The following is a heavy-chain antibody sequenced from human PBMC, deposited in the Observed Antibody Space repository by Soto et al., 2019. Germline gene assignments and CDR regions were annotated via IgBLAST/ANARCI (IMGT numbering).Heavy chain of an antibody. CDR1: GGSISSGGYY. J-gene: IGHJ4*02. Sequence: QVQLQESGPGLVKPSQTLSLTCTVSGGSISSGGYYGSWIRQHPRKGLEWIGYIYYSGSTYYNPSLKSRVTISVDTSTNQFSLKLSSVTAADTAVYYCAREGGTGLPFDYWGQGTLVTVSS. D-gene: IGHD5-18*01. V-gene: IGHV4-31*03. CDR2: IYYSGST. CDR3: AREGGTGLPFDY.